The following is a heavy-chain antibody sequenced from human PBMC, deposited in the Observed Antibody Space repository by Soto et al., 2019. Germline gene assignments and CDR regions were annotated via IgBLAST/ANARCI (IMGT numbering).Heavy chain of an antibody. J-gene: IGHJ4*02. CDR3: ARNASGGFDS. D-gene: IGHD3-10*01. CDR1: GYTFSSSS. Sequence: QVQLVQSGAQVKKPGASVKVSCKASGYTFSSSSISWVRQAPGQGLECMGWISVYNGNTNYAQTLQGRVTMSTDTSTGTAYMELRSLRSDDTAVYYWARNASGGFDSWGQGTLVTVSS. CDR2: ISVYNGNT. V-gene: IGHV1-18*01.